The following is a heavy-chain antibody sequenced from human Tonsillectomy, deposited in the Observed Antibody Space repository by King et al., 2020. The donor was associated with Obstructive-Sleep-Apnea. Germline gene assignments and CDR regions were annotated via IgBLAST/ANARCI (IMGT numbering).Heavy chain of an antibody. CDR3: ARREWELSNFDY. Sequence: VQLVESGAEVKKPGESLEISCKVSGYSFTDYWIGWVRQMPGKGLEWMGIIYPGDSDTRYSPSFQGQVTISADKSINTAYLQWNNLKASDTAMYYCARREWELSNFDYWGQGTLVTVSS. J-gene: IGHJ4*02. V-gene: IGHV5-51*01. CDR1: GYSFTDYW. D-gene: IGHD1-26*01. CDR2: IYPGDSDT.